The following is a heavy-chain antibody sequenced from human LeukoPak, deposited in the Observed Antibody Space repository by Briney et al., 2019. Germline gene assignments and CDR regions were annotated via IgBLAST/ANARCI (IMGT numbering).Heavy chain of an antibody. J-gene: IGHJ4*02. CDR1: GGSISSGGYY. CDR2: IYHSGST. V-gene: IGHV4-30-2*01. CDR3: ARGRGDYPDY. Sequence: PSQTLSLTCTVPGGSISSGGYYWSWIRRPPGKGLEWIGYIYHSGSTYYNPSLKSRVTISVDTSKNQFSLKLSSVTAADTAVYYCARGRGDYPDYWGQGTLVTVSS. D-gene: IGHD3-10*01.